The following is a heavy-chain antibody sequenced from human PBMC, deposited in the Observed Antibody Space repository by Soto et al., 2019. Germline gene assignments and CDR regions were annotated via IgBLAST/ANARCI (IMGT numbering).Heavy chain of an antibody. Sequence: QVQLVQSGGEVQKPGASVKVSCKASGNTSTTYGISWVRQAPGQGLEWMGWIGGYNGHANYAQKFQGRVTMTTDTSTSTAYMELRSLRSDDTAVYYCARDPGYYPDAFDVWGQGTMVTVSA. CDR3: ARDPGYYPDAFDV. CDR2: IGGYNGHA. CDR1: GNTSTTYG. J-gene: IGHJ3*01. D-gene: IGHD2-15*01. V-gene: IGHV1-18*01.